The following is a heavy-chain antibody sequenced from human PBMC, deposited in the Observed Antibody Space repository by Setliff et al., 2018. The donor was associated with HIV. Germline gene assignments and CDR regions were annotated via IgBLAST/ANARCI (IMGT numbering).Heavy chain of an antibody. Sequence: NPSETLSLTCTVSGGSISSYYWSWIRQPPGKGLEWIGYIFTSGRTNYNPSLKSRVTISMDTSKNQFSLKLSSVTAADTALYYFARHPIYCGDCSSSGGMGPADYWGQGTLVTVSS. CDR3: ARHPIYCGDCSSSGGMGPADY. CDR1: GGSISSYY. CDR2: IFTSGRT. D-gene: IGHD2-21*02. V-gene: IGHV4-4*09. J-gene: IGHJ4*02.